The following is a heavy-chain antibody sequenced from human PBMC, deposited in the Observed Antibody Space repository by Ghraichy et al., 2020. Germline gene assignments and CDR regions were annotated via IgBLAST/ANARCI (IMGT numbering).Heavy chain of an antibody. V-gene: IGHV4-39*01. Sequence: SETLSLTCTVSGGSISSSSYYWGWIRQPPGKGLEWIGSIYYSGSTYYNPSLKSRVTISVDTSKNQFSLKLSSVTAADTAVSYCARQACDYVWGSTTKLYYFDYWGQGTLVTVSS. CDR2: IYYSGST. J-gene: IGHJ4*02. D-gene: IGHD3-16*01. CDR1: GGSISSSSYY. CDR3: ARQACDYVWGSTTKLYYFDY.